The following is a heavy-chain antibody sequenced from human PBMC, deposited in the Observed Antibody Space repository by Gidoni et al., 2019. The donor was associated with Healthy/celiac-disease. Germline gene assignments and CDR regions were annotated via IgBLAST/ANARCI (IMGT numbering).Heavy chain of an antibody. CDR1: GFSLSTSGMR. J-gene: IGHJ6*02. CDR3: ARSEGFGMDV. CDR2: IDWDDDK. Sequence: QVTLKESGPALVKPTQTLTLTCTFSGFSLSTSGMRVSWIRQPPGKALEWLALIDWDDDKFYSTSLKTRLIISKDTSKNQVALTMTNMDPVDTATYYCARSEGFGMDVWGQGTTVTVSS. V-gene: IGHV2-70*04.